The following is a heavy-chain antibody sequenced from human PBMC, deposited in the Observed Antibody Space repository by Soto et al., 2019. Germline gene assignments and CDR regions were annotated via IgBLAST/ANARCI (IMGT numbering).Heavy chain of an antibody. D-gene: IGHD6-19*01. J-gene: IGHJ4*02. CDR3: AKVGGQRYSSEYYFDY. CDR1: GFTFSSYA. CDR2: ISGSGGST. V-gene: IGHV3-23*01. Sequence: HPGGSLRLSCAASGFTFSSYAMSWVRQAPGKGLEWVSAISGSGGSTYYADSVKGRFTISRDNSKNTLYLQMNSLRAEDTAVYYCAKVGGQRYSSEYYFDYWGQGTLVTVSS.